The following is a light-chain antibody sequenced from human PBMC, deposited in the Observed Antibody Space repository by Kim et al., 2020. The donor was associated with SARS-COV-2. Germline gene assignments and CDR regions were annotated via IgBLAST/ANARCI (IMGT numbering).Light chain of an antibody. CDR3: GTWDSSLSAGV. CDR1: SSNIGKYY. Sequence: QAVVTQPPSVSAAPGQKVTISCSGSSSNIGKYYVSWYQQLPGTAPKLLIYDNNNRPSGIPDRFSGSKSGTSATLGITGLQTGDEADYYCGTWDSSLSAGVFGGGTQLTVL. J-gene: IGLJ2*01. V-gene: IGLV1-51*01. CDR2: DNN.